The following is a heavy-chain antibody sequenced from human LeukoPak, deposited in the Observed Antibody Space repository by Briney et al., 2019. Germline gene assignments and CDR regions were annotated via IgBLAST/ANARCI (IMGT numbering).Heavy chain of an antibody. CDR3: SRGSGWLSVY. Sequence: GGSRRLSCTASGFTFGDYLMSWFRQAPGKGLEWIGFISGGTTEYAASVKGRFTISRDDSTSIAYLQMNSLTTEDTAVYYCSRGSGWLSVYWGQGTLVTVPS. CDR2: ISGGTT. CDR1: GFTFGDYL. V-gene: IGHV3-49*03. J-gene: IGHJ4*02. D-gene: IGHD6-19*01.